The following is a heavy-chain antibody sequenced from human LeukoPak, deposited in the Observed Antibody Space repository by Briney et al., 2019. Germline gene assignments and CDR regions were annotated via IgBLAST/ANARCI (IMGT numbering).Heavy chain of an antibody. D-gene: IGHD4-11*01. CDR3: ARDAQRGFDYSNSLKY. CDR2: IWSDGSNR. V-gene: IGHV3-33*01. Sequence: GGSLRLSCVASGFIFSHYGMHWVRQAPGKGLEWVSVIWSDGSNRFYAGSVKGRFTISRDNSQNTVFLQMNSLRAEDTAMYYCARDAQRGFDYSNSLKYWGHGILVTVSS. CDR1: GFIFSHYG. J-gene: IGHJ4*01.